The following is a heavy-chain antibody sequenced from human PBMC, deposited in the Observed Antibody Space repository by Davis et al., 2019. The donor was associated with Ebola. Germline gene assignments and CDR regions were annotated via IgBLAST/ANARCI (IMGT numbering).Heavy chain of an antibody. CDR1: GDSVSSGG. J-gene: IGHJ6*04. CDR2: TYYNSKWYS. Sequence: HSQTLSLTCAISGDSVSSGGWNWIRQSPSRGLEWLGRTYYNSKWYSDYAVSVKSRITISPDTSKNQFSLQLNSVTPEDTALYYCARGWFRGGMDVWGEGTTVTVSS. V-gene: IGHV6-1*01. CDR3: ARGWFRGGMDV. D-gene: IGHD3-10*01.